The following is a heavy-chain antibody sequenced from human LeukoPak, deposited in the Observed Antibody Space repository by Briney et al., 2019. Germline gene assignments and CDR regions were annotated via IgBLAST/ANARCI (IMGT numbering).Heavy chain of an antibody. CDR1: GGSISSSSYY. J-gene: IGHJ4*02. D-gene: IGHD4-23*01. Sequence: PSETLSLTCTVSGGSISSSSYYWGWIRQPPGKGLEWIGEIYHSGSTNYNPSLKSRVTISVETSKNQFSLKLSSVTAADTAVYYCARELYGGNSAYWGQGTLVTVSS. CDR3: ARELYGGNSAY. V-gene: IGHV4-39*07. CDR2: IYHSGST.